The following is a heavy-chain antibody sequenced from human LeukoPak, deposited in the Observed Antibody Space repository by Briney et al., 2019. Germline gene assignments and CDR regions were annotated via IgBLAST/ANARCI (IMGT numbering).Heavy chain of an antibody. J-gene: IGHJ5*02. Sequence: SETLSLTCTVSGGSISSSSHYWGWIRQSPGKGLGWIGSIYYSGTTYYNPSLKSRVTVSVDTSKNQFSLNLRSVTAADTAVFYCPRHGRSTLVRGASNWFDPWGQGTLVTVSS. D-gene: IGHD3-10*01. CDR3: PRHGRSTLVRGASNWFDP. CDR1: GGSISSSSHY. CDR2: IYYSGTT. V-gene: IGHV4-39*01.